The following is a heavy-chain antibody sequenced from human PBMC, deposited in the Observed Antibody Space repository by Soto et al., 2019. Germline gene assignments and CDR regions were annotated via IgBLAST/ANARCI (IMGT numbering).Heavy chain of an antibody. CDR1: GGSITSYY. D-gene: IGHD6-13*01. J-gene: IGHJ6*02. CDR2: IYYSGST. CDR3: ARGAGIAAAGNYYYGMDV. V-gene: IGHV4-59*01. Sequence: SETLSLTCTVAGGSITSYYWSWIRQPPGNGLEWIGYIYYSGSTNYNPSLKSRVTISVDTSKNQFSLKLSSVTAADTAVYYCARGAGIAAAGNYYYGMDVWGQGTTVT.